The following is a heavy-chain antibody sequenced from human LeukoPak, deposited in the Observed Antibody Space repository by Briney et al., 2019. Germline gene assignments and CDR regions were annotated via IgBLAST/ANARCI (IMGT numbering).Heavy chain of an antibody. CDR2: IHHSGST. CDR1: GGSFSGYY. J-gene: IGHJ4*02. Sequence: PSETLSLTCAVYGGSFSGYYWSWIRQPPGKGLEWIGEIHHSGSTNYNPSLKGRVTISVDTSKNQLSLKLSSVTAADTAVYYCARIWPDNWGQGTLVIVSS. D-gene: IGHD3-10*01. V-gene: IGHV4-34*01. CDR3: ARIWPDN.